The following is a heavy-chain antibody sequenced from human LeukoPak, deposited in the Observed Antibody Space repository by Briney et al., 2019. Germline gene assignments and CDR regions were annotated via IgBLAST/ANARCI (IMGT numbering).Heavy chain of an antibody. CDR2: TSGSGGST. V-gene: IGHV3-23*01. D-gene: IGHD4-23*01. J-gene: IGHJ4*02. CDR3: ARDYGGSSPFDY. CDR1: GFTLSSYW. Sequence: GGSLRLSCAASGFTLSSYWMSWVRQAPGKGLEWVSTTSGSGGSTYYADSVKGRFTISRDNFKNRLYLKMNSLRAEDTAVYYCARDYGGSSPFDYWGQGTLVTVSS.